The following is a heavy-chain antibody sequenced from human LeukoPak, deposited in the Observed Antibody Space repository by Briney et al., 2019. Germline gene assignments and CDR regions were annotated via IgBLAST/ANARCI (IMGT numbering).Heavy chain of an antibody. CDR1: GFTFSSYG. J-gene: IGHJ4*02. CDR2: IWYDGSNK. D-gene: IGHD3-22*01. V-gene: IGHV3-33*01. Sequence: GGSLRPSCAASGFTFSSYGMHWVRQAPGKGLEWVAVIWYDGSNKYYADSVKGRFTISRDNSKNTLYLQMNSLRAEDTAVYYCARDHSSGYYLRYYFDYWGQGTLVTVSS. CDR3: ARDHSSGYYLRYYFDY.